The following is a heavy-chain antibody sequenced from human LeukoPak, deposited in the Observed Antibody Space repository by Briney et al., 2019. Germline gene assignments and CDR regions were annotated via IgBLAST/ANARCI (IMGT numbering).Heavy chain of an antibody. CDR3: ARGSTYYDSSGQVPFDY. Sequence: GGSLRLSCAASGFTVSSNYMSWVRQAPGKGLEWGSYISGSSSTIYYADSVKGRFTISRDNGKNTLYLQMNSLRAEDTAVYYCARGSTYYDSSGQVPFDYWGQGTLVTVSS. V-gene: IGHV3-48*01. CDR2: ISGSSSTI. D-gene: IGHD3-22*01. J-gene: IGHJ4*02. CDR1: GFTVSSNY.